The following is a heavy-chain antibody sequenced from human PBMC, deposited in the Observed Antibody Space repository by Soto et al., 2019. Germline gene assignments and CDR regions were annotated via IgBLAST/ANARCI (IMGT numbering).Heavy chain of an antibody. CDR3: ARDQLYYNDISGRPLNAFDV. CDR2: IYSGGST. Sequence: PGGSLRLSCAASGFAVSSNCMSWVRQAPGKGLEWVSVIYSGGSTYYADSVKGRFTISRDNAKNSLYLQMNSLRAEDTAVYYCARDQLYYNDISGRPLNAFDVWGQATMVTVSS. V-gene: IGHV3-66*01. J-gene: IGHJ3*01. D-gene: IGHD3-22*01. CDR1: GFAVSSNC.